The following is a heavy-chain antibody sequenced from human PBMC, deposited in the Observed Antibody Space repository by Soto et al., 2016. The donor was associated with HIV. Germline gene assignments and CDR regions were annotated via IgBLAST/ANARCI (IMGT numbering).Heavy chain of an antibody. D-gene: IGHD6-19*01. CDR2: ISGSGGST. CDR1: GFTFNSYA. Sequence: EVQLLESGGGLVQPGGSLRLSCAASGFTFNSYAMSWVRQAPGKGLEWVSTISGSGGSTNYADSVKGRFTISRDNSKNTLYLQMNSLRVEDTAVYYCAKVGRAKLGKWLPXNYYFDYWGQGTLVTVSS. J-gene: IGHJ4*02. CDR3: AKVGRAKLGKWLPXNYYFDY. V-gene: IGHV3-23*01.